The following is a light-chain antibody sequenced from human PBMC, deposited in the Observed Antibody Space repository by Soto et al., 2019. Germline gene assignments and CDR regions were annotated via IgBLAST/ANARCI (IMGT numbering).Light chain of an antibody. CDR1: QGISRN. J-gene: IGKJ2*01. Sequence: EIVMTQSPATLSVSPGERVTLSCRASQGISRNLAWYQQKPGQAPRLLTYAASIRPTGIPARFSGSGSGTEFTLTISSLHSEDFAVYYCQHYNNWLYTFGQGTKLEI. V-gene: IGKV3-15*01. CDR2: AAS. CDR3: QHYNNWLYT.